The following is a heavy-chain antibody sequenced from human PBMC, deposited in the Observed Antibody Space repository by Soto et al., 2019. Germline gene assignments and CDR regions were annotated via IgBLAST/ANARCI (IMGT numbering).Heavy chain of an antibody. CDR1: GGSISSSSFH. D-gene: IGHD6-13*01. Sequence: QLQLQESGPGLVKPSETLSLTCTVSGGSISSSSFHWGWIRQPPGKGLEWIGSIYYSGSTHYSPSLKRPVTISVATTKTQASLTLSSVTAADTAVYYCARRERAAGTDWWFDPWGQGTLVTVSS. V-gene: IGHV4-39*01. J-gene: IGHJ5*02. CDR2: IYYSGST. CDR3: ARRERAAGTDWWFDP.